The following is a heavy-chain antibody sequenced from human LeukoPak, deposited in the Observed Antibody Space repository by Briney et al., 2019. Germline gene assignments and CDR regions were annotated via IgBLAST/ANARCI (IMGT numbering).Heavy chain of an antibody. CDR2: IYYSGST. J-gene: IGHJ4*02. V-gene: IGHV4-39*01. Sequence: SETLSLTCTVSGGSISSSSYYWGWIRQPPGKGLEWIGSIYYSGSTYYNPSLKSRVTISVDTSKNQFSLKLSSVTAADTAVYYCALTYYDILTGYYPFDYWGQGTLVTVSS. D-gene: IGHD3-9*01. CDR3: ALTYYDILTGYYPFDY. CDR1: GGSISSSSYY.